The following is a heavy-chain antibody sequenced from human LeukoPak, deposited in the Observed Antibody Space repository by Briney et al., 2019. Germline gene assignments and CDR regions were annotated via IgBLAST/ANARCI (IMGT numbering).Heavy chain of an antibody. Sequence: ASVKVSCKASGYTFTSYYMHWVRQAPGQGLEWMGIINPSGGSTSYAQKFQGRVTITRDTSASTAYMELSSLRSDDTAVYYCARDLGSGSYYRAFDIWGQGTMVTVSS. CDR2: INPSGGST. J-gene: IGHJ3*02. CDR1: GYTFTSYY. V-gene: IGHV1-46*01. D-gene: IGHD1-26*01. CDR3: ARDLGSGSYYRAFDI.